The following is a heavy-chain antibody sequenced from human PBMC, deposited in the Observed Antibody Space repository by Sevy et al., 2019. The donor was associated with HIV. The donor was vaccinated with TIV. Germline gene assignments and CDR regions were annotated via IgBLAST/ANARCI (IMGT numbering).Heavy chain of an antibody. D-gene: IGHD5-18*01. CDR2: ISSTGGST. CDR1: GFTLSSNA. CDR3: AKDPNVDTAMAYYFDY. J-gene: IGHJ4*02. Sequence: GGSLRLSCAASGFTLSSNAMSWVRQAPGKGLEWVSSISSTGGSTYHADSVGGRFSISRDNSKNTLYLHMNSLRAEDTAVYYCAKDPNVDTAMAYYFDYWGQGTLVTVSS. V-gene: IGHV3-23*01.